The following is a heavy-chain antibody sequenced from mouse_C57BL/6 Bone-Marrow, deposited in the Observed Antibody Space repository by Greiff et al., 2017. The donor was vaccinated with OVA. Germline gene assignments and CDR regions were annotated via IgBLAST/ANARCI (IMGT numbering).Heavy chain of an antibody. CDR3: ASGYYGSGV. CDR2: IDPEDGEN. J-gene: IGHJ1*03. CDR1: GFNIKDYY. V-gene: IGHV14-2*01. D-gene: IGHD1-1*01. Sequence: EVQLQQSGAELVKPGASVKLSCTASGFNIKDYYMHWVKQRAEQGLEWIGRIDPEDGENKYAPKIQGKATITADTSSNTAYLQLSSLSSEDTAVYYCASGYYGSGVWGTGTTVTVSS.